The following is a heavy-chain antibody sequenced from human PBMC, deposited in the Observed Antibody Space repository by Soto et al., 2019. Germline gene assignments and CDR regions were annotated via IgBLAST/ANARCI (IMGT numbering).Heavy chain of an antibody. J-gene: IGHJ5*02. CDR2: ISSSSSYI. CDR3: AREGAEYSSSSRWFDP. V-gene: IGHV3-21*01. Sequence: PGGSLRLSCAASGFTFSSYSMSWVRQAPGKGLEWVSSISSSSSYIYYADSVKGRFTISRDNAKNSLYLQMNSLRAEDTAVYYCAREGAEYSSSSRWFDPWGQGSMVCVS. D-gene: IGHD6-6*01. CDR1: GFTFSSYS.